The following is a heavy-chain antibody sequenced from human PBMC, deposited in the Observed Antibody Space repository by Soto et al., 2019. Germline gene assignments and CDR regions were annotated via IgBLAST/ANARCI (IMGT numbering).Heavy chain of an antibody. D-gene: IGHD1-26*01. V-gene: IGHV5-51*01. CDR2: IYPGDSHT. J-gene: IGHJ4*02. CDR3: ARHGIVGATTSYFDY. Sequence: GESLKISCKGSEYSFSTYWIAWVRQMPGKGLEWMGIIYPGDSHTRYSPSFQGQVTISADKSISTAYLQWSSLKASDTAMYYCARHGIVGATTSYFDYWGQGTQVTVS. CDR1: EYSFSTYW.